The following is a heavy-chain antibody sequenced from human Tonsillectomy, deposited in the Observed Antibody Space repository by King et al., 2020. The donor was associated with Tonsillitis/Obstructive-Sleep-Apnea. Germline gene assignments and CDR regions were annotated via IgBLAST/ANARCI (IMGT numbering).Heavy chain of an antibody. CDR2: IYYSGSS. CDR1: GGSISSYY. D-gene: IGHD3-22*01. Sequence: VQLQESGPGLVKPSETLSLTCNVSGGSISSYYWSWIRQPPGKGLEWIGYIYYSGSSKYNPSLKSRVTISVDTSKHQFSLNLSSVTAADTAVYYCARVPDSSGFYSIFDYWGQGTLVTVSS. J-gene: IGHJ4*02. V-gene: IGHV4-59*01. CDR3: ARVPDSSGFYSIFDY.